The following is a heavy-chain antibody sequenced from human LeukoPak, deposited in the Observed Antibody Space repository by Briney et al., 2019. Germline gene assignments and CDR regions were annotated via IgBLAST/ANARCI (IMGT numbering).Heavy chain of an antibody. CDR2: IRSKAYGGTT. CDR3: TRRPSSSWSSYGMDV. Sequence: GGSLRLSCTASGFTFGDYAMSWVRQAPGKGLEWVGFIRSKAYGGTTEYTASVKGRFTISRDDSKSIAYLQMNSLKTEDTAVYYCTRRPSSSWSSYGMDVWGQGTTVTVSS. V-gene: IGHV3-49*04. D-gene: IGHD6-13*01. J-gene: IGHJ6*02. CDR1: GFTFGDYA.